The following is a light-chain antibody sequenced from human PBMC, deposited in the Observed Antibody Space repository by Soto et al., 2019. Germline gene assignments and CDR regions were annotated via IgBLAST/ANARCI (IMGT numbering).Light chain of an antibody. CDR1: QSVSSNY. CDR3: QQYDTSPA. J-gene: IGKJ1*01. CDR2: GAS. Sequence: EIVLTQSPGTLSLSPGERATLSCRASQSVSSNYLAWYQQKPGQAPRLLIKGASRRATDIPDRFSGSGSGTDFTLTISRLEPEDFAVYYRQQYDTSPAFGQGTKVEIK. V-gene: IGKV3-20*01.